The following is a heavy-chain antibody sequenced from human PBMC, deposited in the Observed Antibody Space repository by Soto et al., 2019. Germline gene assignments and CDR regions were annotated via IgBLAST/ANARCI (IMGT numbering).Heavy chain of an antibody. D-gene: IGHD3-22*01. V-gene: IGHV4-38-2*01. Sequence: SETLSLTCAVSGHSISSGYYWGWIRQPPGKGLEWIGSIYHSGSTYYNPSLKSRVTISVDTSKTQFSLKLSSVTAADTAVYYCASATYYYDSSGYPGAFDIWGQGTIVTV. CDR3: ASATYYYDSSGYPGAFDI. CDR2: IYHSGST. CDR1: GHSISSGYY. J-gene: IGHJ3*02.